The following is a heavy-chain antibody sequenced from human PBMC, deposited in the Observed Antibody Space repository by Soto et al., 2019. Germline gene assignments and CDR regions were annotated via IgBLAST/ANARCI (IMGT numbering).Heavy chain of an antibody. J-gene: IGHJ4*02. Sequence: EVQLVESGGGLVQSGGSLRLSCAASEFMFSTYSMNWVRQAPGKGLEWIAYISSTSASIYYADSVKGRFTISRDNARKVLYLQMNSLRDADTAIYYCARAPRPSGYDLDYWGQGTLVSVSS. CDR3: ARAPRPSGYDLDY. V-gene: IGHV3-48*02. D-gene: IGHD5-12*01. CDR2: ISSTSASI. CDR1: EFMFSTYS.